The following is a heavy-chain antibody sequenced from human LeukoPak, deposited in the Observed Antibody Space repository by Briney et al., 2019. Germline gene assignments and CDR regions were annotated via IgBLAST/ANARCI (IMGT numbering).Heavy chain of an antibody. CDR1: VGSISTVNYY. CDR2: SYFGGSI. J-gene: IGHJ4*02. V-gene: IGHV4-39*01. D-gene: IGHD3/OR15-3a*01. Sequence: SETLSLTCTVSVGSISTVNYYWAWIRQSPGKGLEWIGSSYFGGSIYYNPSLESRVSISVDTSKNQFSLKLRSVTATDTALYYCARQKYDFWSGLFASYFDSWGQGTSVTVSS. CDR3: ARQKYDFWSGLFASYFDS.